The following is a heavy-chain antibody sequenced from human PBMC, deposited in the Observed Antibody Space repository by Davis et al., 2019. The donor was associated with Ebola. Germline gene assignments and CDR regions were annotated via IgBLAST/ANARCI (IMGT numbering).Heavy chain of an antibody. CDR1: GFTFSDYG. CDR2: IGAGSDHI. Sequence: GESLKISCAASGFTFSDYGMYWVRQAPGKGLEWLSYIGAGSDHISYADSVKGRFTISRDNAKNSLYLQLNSLRDEDTAVYFCTRRIILDSRGGMDVWGQGSTVTVFS. D-gene: IGHD2/OR15-2a*01. CDR3: TRRIILDSRGGMDV. V-gene: IGHV3-48*02. J-gene: IGHJ6*02.